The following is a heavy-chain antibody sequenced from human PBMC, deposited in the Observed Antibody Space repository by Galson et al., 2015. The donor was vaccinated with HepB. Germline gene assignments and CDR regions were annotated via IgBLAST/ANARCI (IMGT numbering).Heavy chain of an antibody. CDR3: ARARRGTSCYSSESCWFDP. V-gene: IGHV1-2*02. J-gene: IGHJ5*02. CDR2: INPNSGGT. CDR1: GYTFTGYY. D-gene: IGHD2-2*02. Sequence: SVKVSCKASGYTFTGYYMHWVRQAPGQGLEWMGWINPNSGGTNYAQKFQGRVTMTRDTSISTAYMELSRLRSDDTAVYYCARARRGTSCYSSESCWFDPWGQGTLVTVSS.